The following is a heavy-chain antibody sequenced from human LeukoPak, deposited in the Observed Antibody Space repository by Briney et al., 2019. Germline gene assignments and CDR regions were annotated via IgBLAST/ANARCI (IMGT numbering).Heavy chain of an antibody. J-gene: IGHJ4*02. CDR2: ISSSSSYI. D-gene: IGHD3-10*01. CDR1: GFTFSSYS. CDR3: ARAKYGSGSYYQGGMDY. Sequence: GGSLRLSCAASGFTFSSYSMNWVRQAPGKGLEWVSSISSSSSYIYYADSVKGRFTISRDNAKNSLYLQMNSLRAEDTAVYYCARAKYGSGSYYQGGMDYWGQGTLVTVSS. V-gene: IGHV3-21*01.